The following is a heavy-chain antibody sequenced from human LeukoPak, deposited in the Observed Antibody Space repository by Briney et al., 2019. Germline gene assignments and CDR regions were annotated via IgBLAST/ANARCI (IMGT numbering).Heavy chain of an antibody. CDR3: ARSRAFNSGAFDP. Sequence: SETLSLTCTVSGASISSASYWTWIRQPPGKGVEWIAHIYNGVNTNYNPSLKSRVTISVDTSKNQFSLRLNSVTAADTAVYYCARSRAFNSGAFDPWGQGSLVTVSS. V-gene: IGHV4-61*01. CDR1: GASISSASY. D-gene: IGHD1-26*01. CDR2: IYNGVNT. J-gene: IGHJ5*02.